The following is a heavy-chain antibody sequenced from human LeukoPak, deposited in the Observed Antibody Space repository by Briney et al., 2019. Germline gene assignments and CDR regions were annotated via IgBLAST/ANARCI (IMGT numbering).Heavy chain of an antibody. Sequence: GGSLRLSCAASGFSFSSYWMSWIRQAPGKGLEWVANIKQDGSEIYYVDSVKGRFIISRDNARNSLYLQMSSLRVEDTAIYYCARLFGGVTTYDYWGQGAQVTVSS. CDR2: IKQDGSEI. CDR1: GFSFSSYW. V-gene: IGHV3-7*01. CDR3: ARLFGGVTTYDY. J-gene: IGHJ4*02. D-gene: IGHD2-8*02.